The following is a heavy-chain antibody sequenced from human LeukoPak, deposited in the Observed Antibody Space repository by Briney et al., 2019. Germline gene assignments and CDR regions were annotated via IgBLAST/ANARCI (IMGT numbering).Heavy chain of an antibody. D-gene: IGHD2-21*02. CDR2: ISYSGSA. CDR1: GGSISSNS. Sequence: SETLSLTCTVSGGSISSNSWTWIRQPPGKGLEWIGYISYSGSANYSPSLKSRATISVDTSKNEFSLKLRSVTAADTAVYYCARRPVTGPNWFDPWGQGTLVTVSS. J-gene: IGHJ5*02. V-gene: IGHV4-59*08. CDR3: ARRPVTGPNWFDP.